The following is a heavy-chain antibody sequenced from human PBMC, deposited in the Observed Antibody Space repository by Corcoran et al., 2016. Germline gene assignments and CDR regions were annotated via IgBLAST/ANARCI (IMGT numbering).Heavy chain of an antibody. D-gene: IGHD6-13*01. V-gene: IGHV3-11*01. J-gene: IGHJ6*02. CDR2: ISNSGGTI. Sequence: QVQLVESGGGLVKPGGSLRLSCAASGFTFSDYYMNWIRQAPGKGLEWISYISNSGGTIYYADSVKGRFTISRDNAKNSLYLQVDSLRAEDTAVYYCARGGQYSSSWYPVGDHYYYGMDVWGQGTTVTVSS. CDR1: GFTFSDYY. CDR3: ARGGQYSSSWYPVGDHYYYGMDV.